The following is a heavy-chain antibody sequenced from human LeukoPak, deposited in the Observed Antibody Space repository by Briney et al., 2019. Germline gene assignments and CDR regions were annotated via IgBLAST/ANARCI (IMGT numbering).Heavy chain of an antibody. V-gene: IGHV4-59*01. CDR3: ARAPFSRGFGEYYFDY. J-gene: IGHJ4*02. D-gene: IGHD3-10*01. CDR1: GGSISSYY. CDR2: IYYTGTT. Sequence: SETLPLTCAVSGGSISSYYWSWIRQPPGKGLEWLGDIYYTGTTKYNPSLKSRVTISVDTSKNQFSLKLRSVTAADTAVYYCARAPFSRGFGEYYFDYWGQGTLVTVSS.